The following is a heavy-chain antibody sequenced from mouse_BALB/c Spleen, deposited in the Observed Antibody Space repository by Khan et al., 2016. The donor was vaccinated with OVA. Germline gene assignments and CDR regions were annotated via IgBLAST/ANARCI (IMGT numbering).Heavy chain of an antibody. V-gene: IGHV1S81*02. J-gene: IGHJ3*01. CDR3: TRSGWAAFAY. CDR2: INPSNGDT. CDR1: GYTFTSYY. D-gene: IGHD1-1*02. Sequence: QVQLQQPGAGLVKPGASVKLSCKASGYTFTSYYIYWVKQRPGQGLEWIGGINPSNGDTYFNEKFESKATLTVDKSSSTAFMQVSSLTSEDSAVYYCTRSGWAAFAYWGQGTLVTVSA.